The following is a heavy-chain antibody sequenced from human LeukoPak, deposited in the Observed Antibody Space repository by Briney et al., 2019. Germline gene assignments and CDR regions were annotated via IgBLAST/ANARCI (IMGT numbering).Heavy chain of an antibody. CDR1: GFTFSSYW. J-gene: IGHJ4*02. CDR3: ARDLDSGWGEPDY. CDR2: IKQDGSEK. Sequence: PGGSLRLSCAVSGFTFSSYWMSWVRQAPGKGLEWVANIKQDGSEKYYVDSVKGRFTISRDNAKNSLYLQMNSLRAEDTAVYYCARDLDSGWGEPDYWGQGTLVTVSS. D-gene: IGHD6-19*01. V-gene: IGHV3-7*01.